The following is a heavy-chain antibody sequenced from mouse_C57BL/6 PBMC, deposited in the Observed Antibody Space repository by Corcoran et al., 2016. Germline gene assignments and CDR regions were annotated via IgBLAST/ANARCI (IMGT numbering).Heavy chain of an antibody. Sequence: QIQLVQSGPELKKPGETVKISCKASGYTFTTYGMSWVKQAPGKGLKWMGWINTYSGVPTYADDFKGRFAFSLETSASTAYLQINNLKNEDTATYFGAREGDRNPYWYFDVWGTGTTVTVSS. V-gene: IGHV9-3*01. CDR1: GYTFTTYG. J-gene: IGHJ1*03. D-gene: IGHD2-14*01. CDR2: INTYSGVP. CDR3: AREGDRNPYWYFDV.